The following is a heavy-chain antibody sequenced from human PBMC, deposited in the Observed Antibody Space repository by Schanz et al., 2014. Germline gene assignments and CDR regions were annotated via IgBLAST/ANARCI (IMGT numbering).Heavy chain of an antibody. D-gene: IGHD2-2*01. CDR3: AAHETLSTTACYPS. Sequence: QVLLVESGGGLVKPGGSLRLSCSASGFTFSDSFMSWIRQTPGKGLEWLSYISSSGNIIHYADSVKGRFTISRDNAKMSLYLQMTGLRAEDTAVYYCAAHETLSTTACYPSWGQGTLVAVSS. J-gene: IGHJ4*02. CDR1: GFTFSDSF. V-gene: IGHV3-11*01. CDR2: ISSSGNII.